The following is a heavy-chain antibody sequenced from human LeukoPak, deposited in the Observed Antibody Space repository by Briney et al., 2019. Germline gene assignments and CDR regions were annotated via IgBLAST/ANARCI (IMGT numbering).Heavy chain of an antibody. CDR2: ISGSGGST. V-gene: IGHV3-23*01. J-gene: IGHJ4*02. CDR3: ARSKYSSSWYFSVDY. D-gene: IGHD6-13*01. CDR1: GFTFSSYA. Sequence: GGSLRLSCAASGFTFSSYAMSWVRQAPGKGLEWVSAISGSGGSTYYADSVKGRFTISRDNSKNTLYLQMNSLRAEDTAVYYCARSKYSSSWYFSVDYWAREPWSPSPQ.